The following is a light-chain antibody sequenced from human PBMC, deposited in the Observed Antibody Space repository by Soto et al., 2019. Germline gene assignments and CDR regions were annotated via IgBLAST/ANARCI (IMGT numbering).Light chain of an antibody. Sequence: ALTQPASVSGSPGQSITSSCTGTSSDVGGYNYVSWYQQHPGKAPKLMIYEVSNRPSGVSNRFSGSKSGNTASLTISGLPAEDEADYYCSSYTSSSTLYVFGTGTKVTLL. CDR3: SSYTSSSTLYV. CDR1: SSDVGGYNY. V-gene: IGLV2-14*01. CDR2: EVS. J-gene: IGLJ1*01.